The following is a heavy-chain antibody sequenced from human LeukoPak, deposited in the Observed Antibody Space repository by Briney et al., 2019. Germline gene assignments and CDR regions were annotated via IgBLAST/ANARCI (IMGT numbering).Heavy chain of an antibody. V-gene: IGHV3-15*01. D-gene: IGHD2-15*01. CDR3: TALGYPQYFHH. J-gene: IGHJ4*02. Sequence: KPGGSLRLSCAASGFTFSDAWMTWVRQAPGKGLEWVGRIKSKVNGGTTDYAAPVKGRFTISRDDSKNTLYFQMNSLKTKDTAVYYCTALGYPQYFHHWGQGTLVTVSS. CDR2: IKSKVNGGTT. CDR1: GFTFSDAW.